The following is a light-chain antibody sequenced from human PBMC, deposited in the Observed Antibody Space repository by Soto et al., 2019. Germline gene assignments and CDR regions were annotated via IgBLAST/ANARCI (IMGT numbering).Light chain of an antibody. Sequence: EIVMTQSPATLSLSPGEGVTLSCRASQSVSSKLAWYQQRPGQAPRLLIYGASTRATGIPARFSGSGSGTEFTLTISSLQSEDFAVYYCQQYNNWPPITFGQGTRLEIK. CDR3: QQYNNWPPIT. J-gene: IGKJ5*01. CDR2: GAS. CDR1: QSVSSK. V-gene: IGKV3-15*01.